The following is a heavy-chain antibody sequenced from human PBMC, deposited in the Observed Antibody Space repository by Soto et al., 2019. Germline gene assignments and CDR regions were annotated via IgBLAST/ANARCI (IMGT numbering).Heavy chain of an antibody. CDR1: GFTFSDYT. J-gene: IGHJ5*02. V-gene: IGHV3-21*01. CDR3: ARGTGWLDP. CDR2: ISSRDTYI. Sequence: GGSLRLSCSASGFTFSDYTMNWVRQAPGKGLQWVSSISSRDTYIYYADSVKGRFTISRDNAKNLLFLQMNSLRAEDTAVYFCARGTGWLDPWGQGTLVTVSS.